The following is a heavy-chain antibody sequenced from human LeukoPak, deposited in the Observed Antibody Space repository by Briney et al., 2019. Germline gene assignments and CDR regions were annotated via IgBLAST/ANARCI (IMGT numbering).Heavy chain of an antibody. Sequence: ASVKVSCKASGYTFTGYYLHWVRQAPGQGLEWMGWINPNSGGTNHAQKFQGRVTMTGDTSISTAYMELSGLSSDDTAIYYCAGRPDTSIVPIFDYWGQGTLVTVSS. CDR3: AGRPDTSIVPIFDY. J-gene: IGHJ4*02. CDR1: GYTFTGYY. CDR2: INPNSGGT. V-gene: IGHV1-2*02. D-gene: IGHD5-18*01.